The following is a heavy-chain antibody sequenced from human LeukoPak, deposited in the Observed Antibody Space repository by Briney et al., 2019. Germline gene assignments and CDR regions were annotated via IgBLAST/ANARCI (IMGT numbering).Heavy chain of an antibody. J-gene: IGHJ4*02. V-gene: IGHV3-9*01. D-gene: IGHD5-18*01. CDR1: GFTFDDYA. Sequence: GGSLRLSCAASGFTFDDYAMHWVRQAPGKGLEWVSGISWNSGSIGYADSVKGRFTISRDNAKNSLYLQMNGLRAEDTALYYCAKDIGFVLDTAMFDYWGQGTLVTVSS. CDR2: ISWNSGSI. CDR3: AKDIGFVLDTAMFDY.